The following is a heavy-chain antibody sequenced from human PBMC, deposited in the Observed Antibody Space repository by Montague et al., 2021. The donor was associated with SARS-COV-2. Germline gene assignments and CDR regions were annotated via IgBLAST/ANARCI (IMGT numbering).Heavy chain of an antibody. V-gene: IGHV4-59*01. J-gene: IGHJ2*01. CDR2: IYYSGTT. D-gene: IGHD3-22*01. CDR3: ARIVVVTYSHFDL. Sequence: SETLSLTCTVSGGRYFWSWIRQPPGKGLEWIGYIYYSGTTKYNPSLESRVTISLDTSKNQLSLRLSSVTAADTAVYYCARIVVVTYSHFDLWGRGTLVTVSS. CDR1: GGRYF.